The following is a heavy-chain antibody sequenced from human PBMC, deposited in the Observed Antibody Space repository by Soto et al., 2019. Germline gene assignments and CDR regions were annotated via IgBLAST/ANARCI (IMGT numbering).Heavy chain of an antibody. D-gene: IGHD3-10*01. CDR2: IYYSGSA. CDR3: ARGVGFGYYYYHMDL. V-gene: IGHV4-61*01. CDR1: GDSVTSVSDY. J-gene: IGHJ6*02. Sequence: SETLSLTCTVSGDSVTSVSDYWIWIRQPPGKGLEWIGYIYYSGSADYNPSLGSRVTISIDTSKNQFSLKLTSVTAADTAVYYCARGVGFGYYYYHMDLWGQGTTVTVSS.